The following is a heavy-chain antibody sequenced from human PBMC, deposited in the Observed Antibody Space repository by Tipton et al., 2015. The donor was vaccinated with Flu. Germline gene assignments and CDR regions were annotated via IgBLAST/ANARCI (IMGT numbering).Heavy chain of an antibody. CDR2: INYSGST. V-gene: IGHV4-31*03. CDR1: GDSVSNSYYY. Sequence: TLSLTCTVSGDSVSNSYYYWNWIRQQPGKGLEWIGHINYSGSTHYNPSLKSRLTISIDTSKNQFSLRLNGVTAADTAVYYCAREGPYFYGIDVWGQGTTVTAS. CDR3: AREGPYFYGIDV. J-gene: IGHJ6*02.